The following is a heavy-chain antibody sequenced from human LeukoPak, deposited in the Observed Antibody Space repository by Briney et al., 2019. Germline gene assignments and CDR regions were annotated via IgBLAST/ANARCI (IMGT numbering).Heavy chain of an antibody. Sequence: PGRSLRLSCAASGFTFSSYGMHWVRQAPGKGLEWVAVIWYDGSNKYYADSVKGRFTISRDNPKNTLYLQMNSLRAEDTAVYYCARGLYYFDYWGQGTLVTVSS. CDR3: ARGLYYFDY. V-gene: IGHV3-33*01. CDR1: GFTFSSYG. J-gene: IGHJ4*02. CDR2: IWYDGSNK.